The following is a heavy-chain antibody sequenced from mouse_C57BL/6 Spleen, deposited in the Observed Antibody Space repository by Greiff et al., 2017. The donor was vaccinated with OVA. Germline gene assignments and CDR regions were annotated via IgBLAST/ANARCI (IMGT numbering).Heavy chain of an antibody. V-gene: IGHV1-9*01. CDR2: ILPGSGST. J-gene: IGHJ1*03. Sequence: VQLVESGAELMKPGASVKLSCKATGYTFTGYWIEWVKQRPGHGLEWIGEILPGSGSTNYNEKFKGKATFTADTSSNTAYMQLSSLTTEDSAIYYCARGDYYGSRENWYFDVWGTGTTVTVSS. D-gene: IGHD1-1*01. CDR3: ARGDYYGSRENWYFDV. CDR1: GYTFTGYW.